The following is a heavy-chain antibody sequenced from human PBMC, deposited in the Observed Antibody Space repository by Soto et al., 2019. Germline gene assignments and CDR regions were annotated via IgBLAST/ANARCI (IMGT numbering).Heavy chain of an antibody. Sequence: SETLSLTCTVSGGSISSYYWSWIRQPPGKGLEWIGYIYYSGSTNYNPSLKSRVTISVDTSKNQFSLKLSSVTAADTAVYYCARGPQHNYYYYMDVWGKGTTVTVSS. J-gene: IGHJ6*03. CDR2: IYYSGST. CDR1: GGSISSYY. CDR3: ARGPQHNYYYYMDV. V-gene: IGHV4-59*08.